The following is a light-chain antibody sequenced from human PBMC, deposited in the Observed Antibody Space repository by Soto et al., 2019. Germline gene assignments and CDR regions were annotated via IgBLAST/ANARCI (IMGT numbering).Light chain of an antibody. CDR3: SSYAGSSNV. CDR2: EVN. Sequence: SALTQPPSASGSPGQSVTISCPGTKSDIGVYDFVSWYQQHPGKAPKLMIYEVNKRPSGVPDRFSGSKSGNTASLTVSGLQAEDEADYYCSSYAGSSNVFGTGNKVTVL. CDR1: KSDIGVYDF. J-gene: IGLJ1*01. V-gene: IGLV2-8*01.